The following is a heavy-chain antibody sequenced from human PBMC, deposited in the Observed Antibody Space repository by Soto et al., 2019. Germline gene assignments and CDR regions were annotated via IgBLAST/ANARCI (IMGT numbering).Heavy chain of an antibody. Sequence: SETLSLTCAVYGGSFSGYYWSWIRQPPGKGLEWIGEINHSGSTNYNPSLKSRVTISVDTSKNQFSLKLSSVTAADTAVYYCARSLSSWSDDWGQGTLVTVSS. D-gene: IGHD3-3*02. CDR1: GGSFSGYY. V-gene: IGHV4-34*01. CDR2: INHSGST. J-gene: IGHJ5*02. CDR3: ARSLSSWSDD.